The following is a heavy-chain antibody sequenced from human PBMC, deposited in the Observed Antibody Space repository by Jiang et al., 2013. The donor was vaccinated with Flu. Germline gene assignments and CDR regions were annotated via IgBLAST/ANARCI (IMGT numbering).Heavy chain of an antibody. D-gene: IGHD2-15*01. J-gene: IGHJ4*02. Sequence: LEWVSYISSSGSTIYYADSVKGRFTISRDNAKNSLYLQMNSLRAEDTAVYYCARSGESATSPDYWGQGTPGHRLL. CDR2: ISSSGSTI. CDR3: ARSGESATSPDY. V-gene: IGHV3-48*03.